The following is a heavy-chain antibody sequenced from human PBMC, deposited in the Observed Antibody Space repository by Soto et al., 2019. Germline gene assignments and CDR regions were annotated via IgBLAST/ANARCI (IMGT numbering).Heavy chain of an antibody. J-gene: IGHJ6*02. V-gene: IGHV1-2*02. CDR1: GYTFTGYY. CDR3: ARERYQVISDGMDV. D-gene: IGHD2-2*01. Sequence: ASVKVSCKASGYTFTGYYIHCVREAPGQVLEWMGWINPQTGGTSYGQKFQGRVTLSRDTSINTAYLELSRLRFDDAAVYFCARERYQVISDGMDVWGQGTTVTVSS. CDR2: INPQTGGT.